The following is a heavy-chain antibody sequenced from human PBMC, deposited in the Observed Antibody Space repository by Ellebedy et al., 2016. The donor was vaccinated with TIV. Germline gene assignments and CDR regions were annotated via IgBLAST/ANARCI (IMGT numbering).Heavy chain of an antibody. D-gene: IGHD6-19*01. CDR3: ARVRQSLHGYGMDV. V-gene: IGHV3-33*01. CDR1: GFTFSSYG. Sequence: GESLKISCAASGFTFSSYGMHWVRQAPGKGLEWVAVIWYDGSNKYYADSVKGRFTISRDNSKNTLYLQMNSLRAEDTAVYYCARVRQSLHGYGMDVWGQGTTVTVSS. J-gene: IGHJ6*02. CDR2: IWYDGSNK.